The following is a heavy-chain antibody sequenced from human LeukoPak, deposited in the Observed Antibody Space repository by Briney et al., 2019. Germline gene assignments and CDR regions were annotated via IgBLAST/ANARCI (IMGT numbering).Heavy chain of an antibody. Sequence: SETLSLTCAVYGGSFSGYYWSWIRQPPGKGLEWIGEINHSGSTNYNPSLKSRVTISVDTSKNQFSLKLSSVTAADTAVYYCARGPAAGYSYGFRADYWGQGTLVSVSS. CDR2: INHSGST. V-gene: IGHV4-34*01. CDR1: GGSFSGYY. CDR3: ARGPAAGYSYGFRADY. J-gene: IGHJ4*02. D-gene: IGHD5-18*01.